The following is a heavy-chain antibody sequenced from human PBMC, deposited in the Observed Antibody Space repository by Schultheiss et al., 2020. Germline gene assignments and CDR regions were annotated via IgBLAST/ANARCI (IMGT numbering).Heavy chain of an antibody. J-gene: IGHJ6*02. D-gene: IGHD4-17*01. CDR1: GYSFTSYW. CDR2: IYPGDSDT. CDR3: ARLNHDDYGDDNYYYYYGMDV. Sequence: GESLKISCKGSGYSFTSYWIGWVRQMPGKGLEWMGIIYPGDSDTRYSPSFQGQVTISADKSISTAYLQWSSLKASDTAMYYCARLNHDDYGDDNYYYYYGMDVWGQGTTVTVSS. V-gene: IGHV5-51*01.